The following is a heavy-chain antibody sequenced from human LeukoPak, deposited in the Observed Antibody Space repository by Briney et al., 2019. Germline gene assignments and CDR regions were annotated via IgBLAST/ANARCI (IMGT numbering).Heavy chain of an antibody. J-gene: IGHJ4*02. CDR2: ICYDGSNK. CDR3: ARSPPRYCSSTSCYPYTYYFDY. CDR1: GFTLSSYG. Sequence: PGRSLRLSCAASGFTLSSYGMHRVRQAPGKGLEWVAVICYDGSNKYYADSVKGRFTISRDNSKNTLYLQMNSLRAEDTAVYYCARSPPRYCSSTSCYPYTYYFDYWGQGTLVTVSS. V-gene: IGHV3-33*01. D-gene: IGHD2-2*01.